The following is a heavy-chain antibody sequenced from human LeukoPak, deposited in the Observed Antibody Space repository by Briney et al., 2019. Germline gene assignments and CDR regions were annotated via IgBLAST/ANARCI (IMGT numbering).Heavy chain of an antibody. CDR1: GGSISTYNW. V-gene: IGHV4-4*02. Sequence: SGTLSLTCAVSGGSISTYNWWSWVRQPPGKGLEWIGEIFYSGSINYNPSLKSRVTISVETSKNQFSLKLKSVTAADTAVYYCARGGYYGSGNDFRFDPWGQGTLVTVSS. D-gene: IGHD3-10*01. J-gene: IGHJ5*02. CDR3: ARGGYYGSGNDFRFDP. CDR2: IFYSGSI.